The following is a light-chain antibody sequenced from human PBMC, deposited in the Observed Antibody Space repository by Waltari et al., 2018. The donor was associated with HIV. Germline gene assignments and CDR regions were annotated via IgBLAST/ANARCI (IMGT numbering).Light chain of an antibody. V-gene: IGLV3-27*01. CDR3: YCPPDNNLGI. CDR2: KDT. CDR1: VLTEKY. Sequence: YELTQSSSVSVSPGQTARITCSGDVLTEKYARWFQQKAGQAPVLVSYKDTERPPGIPERFSGSTSGTTITLTIRGAQVEDEADYYCYCPPDNNLGIFGGGTRLTVL. J-gene: IGLJ2*01.